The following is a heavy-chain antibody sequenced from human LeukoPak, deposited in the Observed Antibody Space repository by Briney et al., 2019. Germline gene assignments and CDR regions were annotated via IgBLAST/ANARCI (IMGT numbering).Heavy chain of an antibody. V-gene: IGHV3-15*01. D-gene: IGHD3-10*01. CDR3: TTDLNQRLKCFGNPLDH. J-gene: IGHJ4*02. Sequence: GGSLRLSRVDSGFSFTYAWMSWGRQAPGGGVGGVGHIRIETDGAKTDYAPAGQGRFTISRDDSKKMLYLEMNSLKTDDTEIYYYTTDLNQRLKCFGNPLDHWGQGTPVTVSS. CDR1: GFSFTYAW. CDR2: IRIETDGAKT.